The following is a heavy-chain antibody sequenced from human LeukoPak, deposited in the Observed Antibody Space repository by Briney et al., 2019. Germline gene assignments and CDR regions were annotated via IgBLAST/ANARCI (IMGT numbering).Heavy chain of an antibody. CDR2: INHSGST. CDR1: GGSFSGYY. Sequence: SETLSLTCAVYGGSFSGYYWSWIRQPPGKGLEWIGEINHSGSTNYNPSLKSRVTISVDTSKNQFSQKLSSVTAADTAVYYCASVRVRSFDYWGQGTLVTVSS. CDR3: ASVRVRSFDY. V-gene: IGHV4-34*01. D-gene: IGHD3-10*01. J-gene: IGHJ4*02.